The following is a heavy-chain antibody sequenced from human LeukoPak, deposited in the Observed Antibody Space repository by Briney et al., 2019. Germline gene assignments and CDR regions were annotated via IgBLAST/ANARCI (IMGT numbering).Heavy chain of an antibody. Sequence: PGGSLRLSCAASGFIFSDYYMSWIRQAPGKGLEWVSYISSSGSTMYYTDSVKGRFTISRDNAKDSLYLQMNSLRAEDSAIYYCAREGFYFFDFWGQGTLVTVSS. CDR1: GFIFSDYY. CDR3: AREGFYFFDF. J-gene: IGHJ4*01. CDR2: ISSSGSTM. V-gene: IGHV3-11*04.